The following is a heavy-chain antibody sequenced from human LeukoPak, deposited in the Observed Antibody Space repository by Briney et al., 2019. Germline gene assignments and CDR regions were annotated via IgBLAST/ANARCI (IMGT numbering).Heavy chain of an antibody. CDR1: GGSFSGYY. CDR3: ARADDDFWSGYNY. V-gene: IGHV4-34*01. CDR2: INHSGST. D-gene: IGHD3-3*01. J-gene: IGHJ4*02. Sequence: PSETLSLTCAVSGGSFSGYYWSWIRQPPGKGLEWIGEINHSGSTNYNPSLKGRVTISVDTSKNQFSLKLSSVTAADTAVYYCARADDDFWSGYNYWGQGTLVTVSS.